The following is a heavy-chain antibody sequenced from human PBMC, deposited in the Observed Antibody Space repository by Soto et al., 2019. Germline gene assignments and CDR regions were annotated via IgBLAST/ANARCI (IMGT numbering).Heavy chain of an antibody. J-gene: IGHJ4*02. CDR3: AKRLLWDSSGEKSPFDY. CDR1: GFTFSSYA. CDR2: ISGSGGST. V-gene: IGHV3-23*01. D-gene: IGHD3-22*01. Sequence: GGSLRLSCAASGFTFSSYAMSWVRQAPGKGLEWVSAISGSGGSTYYADSVKGRFTISRDNSKNTLYLQMNSLRAEDTAVYYCAKRLLWDSSGEKSPFDYWGQGTLVTVSS.